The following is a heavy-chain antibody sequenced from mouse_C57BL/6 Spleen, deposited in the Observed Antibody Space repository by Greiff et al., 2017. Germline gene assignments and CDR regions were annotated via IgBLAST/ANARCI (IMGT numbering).Heavy chain of an antibody. V-gene: IGHV1-69*01. CDR2: IDPSDSYT. J-gene: IGHJ4*01. CDR3: ARGVRSYDAMDY. D-gene: IGHD2-14*01. CDR1: GYTFTSYW. Sequence: QVQLQQPGAELVMPGASVKLSCKASGYTFTSYWMHWVKQRPGQGLERIGEIDPSDSYTNYNQKFKGKSTLTVDKSSSTAYMQLSSLTSEDSAVYYCARGVRSYDAMDYWGQGTSVTVSS.